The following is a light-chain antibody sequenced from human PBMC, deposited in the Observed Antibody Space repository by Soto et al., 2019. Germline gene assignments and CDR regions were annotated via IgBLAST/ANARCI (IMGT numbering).Light chain of an antibody. J-gene: IGKJ1*01. CDR1: QSVSST. CDR2: GAS. V-gene: IGKV3-15*01. CDR3: QQYNNWPQWT. Sequence: ELVLTQSPVALSLSSGERATLSCRASQSVSSTLLTWYQQKPGQAPRLLIFGASARATGTPARFSGSGSGTEYTLTISSVQSEDFAVYYCQQYNNWPQWTFGQGTKVEIK.